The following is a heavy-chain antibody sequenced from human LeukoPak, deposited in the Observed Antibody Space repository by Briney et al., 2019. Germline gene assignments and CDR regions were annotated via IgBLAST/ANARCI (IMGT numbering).Heavy chain of an antibody. CDR2: ISSSSSTI. CDR3: ARDKGDSGSYYVDY. J-gene: IGHJ4*02. D-gene: IGHD1-26*01. CDR1: GFTFSSYS. Sequence: PGRSLRLSCAASGFTFSSYSMDWVRQAPGKGLEWVSYISSSSSTIYYADSVKGRFTISRDNARSSLYLQMNSLRNEDTAVYYCARDKGDSGSYYVDYWGQGTLVTVSS. V-gene: IGHV3-48*02.